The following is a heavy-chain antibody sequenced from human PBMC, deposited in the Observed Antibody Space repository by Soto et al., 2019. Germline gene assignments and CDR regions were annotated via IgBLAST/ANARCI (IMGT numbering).Heavy chain of an antibody. J-gene: IGHJ6*02. Sequence: GASVKVSCKGSGYTFTSYGISWVRQAPGQGLEWMGWISAYNGNTNYAQKLQGRVTMTTDTSTSTAYMELRSLRSDDTALYYCARDIVVVPAAAYYYYGMYVWGQGTTVTVSS. V-gene: IGHV1-18*01. CDR2: ISAYNGNT. CDR3: ARDIVVVPAAAYYYYGMYV. D-gene: IGHD2-2*01. CDR1: GYTFTSYG.